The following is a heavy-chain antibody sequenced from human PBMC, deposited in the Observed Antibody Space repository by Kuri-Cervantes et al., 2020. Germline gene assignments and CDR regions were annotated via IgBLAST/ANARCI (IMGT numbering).Heavy chain of an antibody. Sequence: ASVKVSCKASGYTFTSYDINWVRQATGQGLEWMGWMNPNSGNTGYAQKFQGRVTMTEDTSTDTAYMGLSSLRSEDTAVYYCAAVYGGVWGQGTTVTVSS. V-gene: IGHV1-8*01. D-gene: IGHD2-8*01. CDR2: MNPNSGNT. CDR1: GYTFTSYD. CDR3: AAVYGGV. J-gene: IGHJ6*02.